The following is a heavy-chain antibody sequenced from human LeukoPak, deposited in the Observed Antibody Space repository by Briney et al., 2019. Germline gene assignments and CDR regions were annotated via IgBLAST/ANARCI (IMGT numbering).Heavy chain of an antibody. CDR1: GGTFSSYA. D-gene: IGHD5/OR15-5a*01. J-gene: IGHJ5*02. V-gene: IGHV1-69*01. CDR3: ARTVSTGNSGWNWFDP. Sequence: SVKVSCKASGGTFSSYAISWVRQAPGQGLEWMGGIIPIFGTANYAQKFQGRVTITADESTSTAYMELSSLRSEDTAVYYCARTVSTGNSGWNWFDPWGQGTLVTVSS. CDR2: IIPIFGTA.